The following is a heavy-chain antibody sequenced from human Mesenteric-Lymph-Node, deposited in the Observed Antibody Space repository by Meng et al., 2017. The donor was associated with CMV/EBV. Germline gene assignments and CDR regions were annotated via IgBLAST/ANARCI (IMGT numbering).Heavy chain of an antibody. D-gene: IGHD2-2*01. CDR2: ISGSGGST. J-gene: IGHJ4*02. Sequence: GESLKISCAASGFTFSSYAMSWVRQAPGKGLEWVSAISGSGGSTYYADSVKGRFTISRDNSKNTLYLQMNSLRAEDTAVYYCAKLYCSSTSCYRRGDDYWGQGTLVTVSS. CDR3: AKLYCSSTSCYRRGDDY. V-gene: IGHV3-23*01. CDR1: GFTFSSYA.